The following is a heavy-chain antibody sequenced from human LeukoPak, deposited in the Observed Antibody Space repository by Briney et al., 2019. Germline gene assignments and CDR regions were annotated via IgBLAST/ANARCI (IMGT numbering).Heavy chain of an antibody. J-gene: IGHJ4*02. CDR2: IKEDGSEK. CDR3: ARGGGSGSYYKRELDY. Sequence: GGSLRLSCAASGITFSNSGMCWVRQAPGKGLEWVANIKEDGSEKYYVNSVRGRFTISRDNAKSSLYLQMNSLRAEDTAVYYCARGGGSGSYYKRELDYWGQGTLVTVSS. V-gene: IGHV3-7*01. CDR1: GITFSNSG. D-gene: IGHD3-10*01.